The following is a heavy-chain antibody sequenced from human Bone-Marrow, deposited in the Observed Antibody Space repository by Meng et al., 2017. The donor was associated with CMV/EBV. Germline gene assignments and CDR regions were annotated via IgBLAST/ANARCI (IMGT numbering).Heavy chain of an antibody. D-gene: IGHD2-8*01. J-gene: IGHJ4*02. V-gene: IGHV3-11*04. CDR3: ARDADLIGY. Sequence: GGSLRLSCTVSGGSISSGGYYWSWIRQHPGKGLEWVSYISSSGSTIYYADSVKGRFTISRDNAKNSLYLQMNSLRAEDTAVYYCARDADLIGYWGQGTLVTVSS. CDR1: GGSISSGGYY. CDR2: ISSSGSTI.